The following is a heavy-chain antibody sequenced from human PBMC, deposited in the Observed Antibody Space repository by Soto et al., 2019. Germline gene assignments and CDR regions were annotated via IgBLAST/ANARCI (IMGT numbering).Heavy chain of an antibody. CDR2: INHSGST. CDR3: ARDLLAGDYVWGSYRGTYDY. Sequence: SEILSLTCAVYGGSFSGYYWSWIRPPPGKGLEWIGEINHSGSTNYNPSLKSRVTISVDTSKNQFSLKLSSVTAADTAVYYCARDLLAGDYVWGSYRGTYDYWGQGTLVNVSS. V-gene: IGHV4-34*01. CDR1: GGSFSGYY. J-gene: IGHJ4*02. D-gene: IGHD3-16*02.